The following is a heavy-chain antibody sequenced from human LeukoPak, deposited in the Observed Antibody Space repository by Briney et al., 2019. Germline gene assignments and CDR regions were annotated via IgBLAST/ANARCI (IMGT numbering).Heavy chain of an antibody. CDR3: ARELNGAFDP. CDR2: ISSSGSTK. Sequence: GGSLRLSCAASGFTFSSYNMNWVRQAPGKGLEWVSYISSSGSTKYYADSVKGRFTISRDNAKNSLYLQMNSLRAEDTAVYYCARELNGAFDPWGQGTLVTVSS. V-gene: IGHV3-48*04. D-gene: IGHD1-1*01. CDR1: GFTFSSYN. J-gene: IGHJ5*02.